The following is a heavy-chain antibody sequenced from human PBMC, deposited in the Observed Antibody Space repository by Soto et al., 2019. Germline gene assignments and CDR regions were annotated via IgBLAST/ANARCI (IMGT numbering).Heavy chain of an antibody. V-gene: IGHV3-7*01. CDR3: ARDRVTMVRGVIPYYYYGMDV. D-gene: IGHD3-10*01. J-gene: IGHJ6*02. CDR2: IKQDGSEK. Sequence: VSLRLSCAASGFTFSSYWMSWVRQAPGKGLEWVANIKQDGSEKYYVDSVKGRFTISRDNAKNSLYLQMNSLRAEDTAVYYCARDRVTMVRGVIPYYYYGMDVWGQGTTVTVSS. CDR1: GFTFSSYW.